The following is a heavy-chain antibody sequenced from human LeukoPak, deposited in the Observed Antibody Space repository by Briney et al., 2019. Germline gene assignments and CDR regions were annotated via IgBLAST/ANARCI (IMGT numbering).Heavy chain of an antibody. CDR1: GFTFSNHA. V-gene: IGHV3-23*01. CDR3: AKAWSVVSIHHYFDN. CDR2: ISGSGGST. Sequence: PGGSLRLSCAASGFTFSNHAMSWGRQAPGKGPEWVSAISGSGGSTYYADSVKGRFTISRDNSENTLYLQTNSLRAEDQTVYYCAKAWSVVSIHHYFDNWGQGTLVTVS. J-gene: IGHJ4*02. D-gene: IGHD3-3*01.